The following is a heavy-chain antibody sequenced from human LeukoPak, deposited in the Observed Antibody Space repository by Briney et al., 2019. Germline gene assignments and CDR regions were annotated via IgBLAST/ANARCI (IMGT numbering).Heavy chain of an antibody. CDR2: ST. V-gene: IGHV1-46*01. Sequence: STTYAQKFQGRVTMTSDMSTSTVYMELSSLRSDDTAVYYCAREEHLKGAFDIWGQGTMVTVSS. D-gene: IGHD1-26*01. CDR3: AREEHLKGAFDI. J-gene: IGHJ3*02.